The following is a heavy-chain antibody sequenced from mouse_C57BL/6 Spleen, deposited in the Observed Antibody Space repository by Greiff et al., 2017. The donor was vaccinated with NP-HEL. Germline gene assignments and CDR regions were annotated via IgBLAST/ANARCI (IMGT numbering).Heavy chain of an antibody. V-gene: IGHV5-17*01. J-gene: IGHJ4*01. D-gene: IGHD1-1*01. CDR3: ARDYYGPYAMDY. CDR2: ISSGSSTI. Sequence: EVMLVESGGGLVKPGGSLKLSCAASGFTFSDYGMHWVRQAPEKGLEWVAYISSGSSTIYYADTVKVRFTISRDNAKNTLSLQMTSLRSEDTAMYYCARDYYGPYAMDYWGQGTSVTVSS. CDR1: GFTFSDYG.